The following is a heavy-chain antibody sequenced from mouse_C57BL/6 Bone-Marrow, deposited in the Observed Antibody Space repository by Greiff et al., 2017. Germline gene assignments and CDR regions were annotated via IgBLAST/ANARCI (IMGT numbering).Heavy chain of an antibody. CDR1: GFTITDDY. Sequence: EVQLQQSGAELVRPGASVKLSCTASGFTITDDYMHWVKQRPEQGLEWIGWIDPDNGATDYAPKFQGKATLTVDTSSNTAYLQLSSLTAEDTAVYYGTTFNYYGSPAWFAYWGQGTLVTVSA. CDR2: IDPDNGAT. D-gene: IGHD1-1*01. J-gene: IGHJ3*01. V-gene: IGHV14-4*01. CDR3: TTFNYYGSPAWFAY.